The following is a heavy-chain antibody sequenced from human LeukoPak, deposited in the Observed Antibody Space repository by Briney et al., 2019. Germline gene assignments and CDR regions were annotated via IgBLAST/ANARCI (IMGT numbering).Heavy chain of an antibody. CDR2: IYSGGST. CDR3: ARDHITMVRGVIYDAFDI. CDR1: GFTVSSNY. D-gene: IGHD3-10*01. J-gene: IGHJ3*02. V-gene: IGHV3-53*01. Sequence: GGSLRLSCAASGFTVSSNYISWVRQAPGKGLEWVSVIYSGGSTYYADSVKGRFTISRDNSKNTLYLQMNSLRAEDTAVYYCARDHITMVRGVIYDAFDIWGQGTMVTVSS.